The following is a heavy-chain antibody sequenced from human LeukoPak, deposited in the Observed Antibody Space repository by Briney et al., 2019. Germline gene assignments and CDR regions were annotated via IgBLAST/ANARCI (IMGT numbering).Heavy chain of an antibody. Sequence: PGGSLRLSCAASGFTLSSYAMHWVRQAPGKGLEWVSVMSYDGSNKYYADSVKGRFTISRDNSKNTLFLQMNSLRAEDTAVYFCARDRGRSALDDAFDIWGQGTRVTVSS. CDR3: ARDRGRSALDDAFDI. CDR1: GFTLSSYA. J-gene: IGHJ3*02. CDR2: MSYDGSNK. D-gene: IGHD3-10*01. V-gene: IGHV3-30*04.